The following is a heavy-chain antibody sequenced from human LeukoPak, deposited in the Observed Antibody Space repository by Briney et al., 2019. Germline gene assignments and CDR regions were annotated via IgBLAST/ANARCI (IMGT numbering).Heavy chain of an antibody. V-gene: IGHV4-38-2*01. D-gene: IGHD3-3*01. CDR2: IYHSGST. CDR3: ARLFWSGYHYFDY. J-gene: IGHJ4*02. CDR1: GYSISSGHY. Sequence: SETLSLTCAVSGYSISSGHYWDWIRQPPGKGLEWIGSIYHSGSTYYNPSLRSRLTISVDTSKNQFSLKLTSVTAADTAVYYCARLFWSGYHYFDYWGQGTLVTVSS.